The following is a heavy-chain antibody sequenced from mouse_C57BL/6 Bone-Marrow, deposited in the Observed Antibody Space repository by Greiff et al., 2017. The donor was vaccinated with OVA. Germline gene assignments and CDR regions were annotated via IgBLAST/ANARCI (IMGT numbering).Heavy chain of an antibody. V-gene: IGHV1-82*01. CDR2: IYPGDGDT. CDR3: ARWGVYGNSFDY. Sequence: VQLQESGPELVKPGASVKISCKASGYAFSSSWMNWVKQRPGKGLEWIGRIYPGDGDTNYNGKFKGKATLTADKSSSTAYMQLSSLTSVDSAVYFCARWGVYGNSFDYWGQGTTLTVSS. J-gene: IGHJ2*01. D-gene: IGHD2-1*01. CDR1: GYAFSSSW.